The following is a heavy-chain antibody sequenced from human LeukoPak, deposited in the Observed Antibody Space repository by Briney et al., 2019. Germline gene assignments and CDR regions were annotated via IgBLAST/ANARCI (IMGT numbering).Heavy chain of an antibody. CDR1: GYTFTSYD. Sequence: GASVKVSCKASGYTFTSYDITWVRQASGQGLEWKGWMNPNSGNTGYAQKFQGRVTITRNTSISTAYMELSSLRSEDTAVYYRARGRQWLVPSPGDWGQGTLVTVSS. J-gene: IGHJ4*02. V-gene: IGHV1-8*03. D-gene: IGHD6-19*01. CDR3: ARGRQWLVPSPGD. CDR2: MNPNSGNT.